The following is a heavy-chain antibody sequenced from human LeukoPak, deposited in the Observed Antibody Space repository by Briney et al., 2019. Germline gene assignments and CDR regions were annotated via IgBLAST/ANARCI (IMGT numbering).Heavy chain of an antibody. CDR1: GYTFSTYP. J-gene: IGHJ4*02. CDR2: IIPIFGTA. Sequence: GASVKVSCKASGYTFSTYPINWVRQAPGQGLEWMGGIIPIFGTANYAQKFQGRVTITADESTSTAYMELSSLRSEDTAVYYCAREKWYYGSGSYTSFDYWGQGTLVTVSS. D-gene: IGHD3-10*01. V-gene: IGHV1-69*13. CDR3: AREKWYYGSGSYTSFDY.